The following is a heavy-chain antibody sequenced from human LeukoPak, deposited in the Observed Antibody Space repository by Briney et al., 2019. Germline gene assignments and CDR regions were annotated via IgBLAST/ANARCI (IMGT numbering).Heavy chain of an antibody. V-gene: IGHV4-59*06. CDR1: GGSISSYY. CDR3: ARDASSSWYDWNWFDP. D-gene: IGHD6-13*01. Sequence: SETLSLTCTVSGGSISSYYWSWIRQHPGKGLEWIGYIYYSGSTYYNPSLKSRVTISVDTSKNQFSLKLSSVTAADTAVYYCARDASSSWYDWNWFDPWGQGTLVTVSS. CDR2: IYYSGST. J-gene: IGHJ5*02.